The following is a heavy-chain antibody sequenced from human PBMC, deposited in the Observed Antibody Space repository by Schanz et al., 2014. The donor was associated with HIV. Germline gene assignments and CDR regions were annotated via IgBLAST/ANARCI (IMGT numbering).Heavy chain of an antibody. J-gene: IGHJ5*02. D-gene: IGHD3-22*01. CDR1: GYSFPSYG. Sequence: QVQLVQSGAEVKKPGASVKVSCETSGYSFPSYGISWVRQAPGQGLEWMGWISPYNGDTKYAQKFQGRVTMTTDTFTSTAYMQLRSLRSDDTAVYYCARDPIFLAESSGFFNWFDPWGQGTLVIVSS. CDR2: ISPYNGDT. CDR3: ARDPIFLAESSGFFNWFDP. V-gene: IGHV1-18*01.